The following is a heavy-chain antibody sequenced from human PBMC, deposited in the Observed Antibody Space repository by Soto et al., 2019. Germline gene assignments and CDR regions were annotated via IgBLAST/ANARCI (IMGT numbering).Heavy chain of an antibody. J-gene: IGHJ4*02. CDR3: ATMDLRQYYFAY. CDR1: DFTFTSAW. V-gene: IGHV3-15*07. CDR2: IKSSADGGET. D-gene: IGHD3-10*01. Sequence: DVQLVESGGGLVKPGGSLRLSCAASDFTFTSAWMNWLRQAPGKGLEWVGRIKSSADGGETHYATPVRGRFTVSRDDSKSTLYLQINSLTTEDTAVYYCATMDLRQYYFAYWGQGTLVTVSS.